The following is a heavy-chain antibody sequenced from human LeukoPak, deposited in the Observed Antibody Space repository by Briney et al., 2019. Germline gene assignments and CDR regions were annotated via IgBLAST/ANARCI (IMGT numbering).Heavy chain of an antibody. CDR2: ISYDGSNK. CDR3: AKTYGSGSYMDY. V-gene: IGHV3-30*18. D-gene: IGHD3-10*01. Sequence: GGSLRLSCAASGFTFSSYGMHWVRQAPGKGLEWVAVISYDGSNKYYADSVKGRFTISGDNSKNTLYLQMNSLRAEDTAVYYCAKTYGSGSYMDYWGQGTLVTVSS. CDR1: GFTFSSYG. J-gene: IGHJ4*02.